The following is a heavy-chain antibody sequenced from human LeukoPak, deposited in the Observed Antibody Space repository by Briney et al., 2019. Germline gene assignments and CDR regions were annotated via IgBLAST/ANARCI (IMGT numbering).Heavy chain of an antibody. CDR3: AKDLSVVGAHDSFDV. Sequence: PGGSLRLSCAASGFTFSSYEMNWVRQAPGKGLEWVSYISSSGSSIYYADSVKGRFTISRDNSKNTLYLQMNSLRIEDTAVYYCAKDLSVVGAHDSFDVWGQGTMVTVSS. CDR2: ISSSGSSI. V-gene: IGHV3-48*03. D-gene: IGHD1-26*01. CDR1: GFTFSSYE. J-gene: IGHJ3*01.